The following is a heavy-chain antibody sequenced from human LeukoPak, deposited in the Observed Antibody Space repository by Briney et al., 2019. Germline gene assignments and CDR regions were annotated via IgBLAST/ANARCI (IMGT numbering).Heavy chain of an antibody. Sequence: GGSLRLSCLVSRSTFSTYDRNWVRQAPGKGLEWVSGIRSSGGRTYYVDSVKGRFTISRDNSKNTLYLQMNSLRAEDTAVYYCESGYYDSSGYYYRGYFDYWGQGTLVTVSS. CDR3: ESGYYDSSGYYYRGYFDY. J-gene: IGHJ4*02. V-gene: IGHV3-23*01. CDR2: IRSSGGRT. D-gene: IGHD3-22*01. CDR1: RSTFSTYD.